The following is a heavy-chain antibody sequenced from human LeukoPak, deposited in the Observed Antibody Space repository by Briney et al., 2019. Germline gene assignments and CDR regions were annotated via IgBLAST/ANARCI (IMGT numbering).Heavy chain of an antibody. CDR3: ARDFEISSG. J-gene: IGHJ4*02. CDR1: GFTFSSYW. D-gene: IGHD6-19*01. CDR2: IKQDESEK. V-gene: IGHV3-7*01. Sequence: GGSLRLSCVASGFTFSSYWMSWVRQAPGKGLEWVASIKQDESEKYYVDSVKGRFTISRDNAKNSLYLQMNSLRAEDTAVYYCARDFEISSGWGQGTLVTVSS.